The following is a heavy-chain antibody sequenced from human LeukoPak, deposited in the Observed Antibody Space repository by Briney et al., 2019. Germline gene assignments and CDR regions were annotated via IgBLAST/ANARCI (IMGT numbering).Heavy chain of an antibody. J-gene: IGHJ5*02. CDR3: ANITGYALDSWFGP. V-gene: IGHV1-8*01. CDR1: GYTFTSYD. D-gene: IGHD5-18*01. CDR2: MNPNSGNT. Sequence: ASVKLSCKASGYTFTSYDINWVRQATGQGLEWMGWMNPNSGNTGYAQKFQGRVTMTRNTSINTPYMELSSLTFEDTAVYYCANITGYALDSWFGPWGRGTLVTGSS.